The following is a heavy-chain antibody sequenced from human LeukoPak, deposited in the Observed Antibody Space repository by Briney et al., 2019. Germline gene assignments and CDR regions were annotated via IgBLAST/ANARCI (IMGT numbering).Heavy chain of an antibody. J-gene: IGHJ6*02. CDR3: ARVTEDSSSWYGYYYYGMDV. V-gene: IGHV4-59*01. CDR2: IYYSGST. CDR1: GGSTSSYY. Sequence: SETLSLTCTVSGGSTSSYYWSWIRQPPGKGLEWIGYIYYSGSTNYNPSLKSRVTISVDTSKNQFSLKLSSVTAADTAVYYCARVTEDSSSWYGYYYYGMDVWGQGTTVTVSS. D-gene: IGHD6-13*01.